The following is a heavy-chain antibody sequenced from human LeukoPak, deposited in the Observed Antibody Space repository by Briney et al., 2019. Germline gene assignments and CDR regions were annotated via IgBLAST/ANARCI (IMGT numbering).Heavy chain of an antibody. D-gene: IGHD6-13*01. CDR1: GVSFNDYY. Sequence: SQTLSLTCDVSGVSFNDYYWSWIRQPPGKGLEWIGEIRHSGSTNYNPSLKSRVTMSVDTSKYQFSLKLSSVTAADTAVYYCARRGSWSYYYAMDVWGQGTTVAVSS. V-gene: IGHV4-34*01. CDR3: ARRGSWSYYYAMDV. J-gene: IGHJ6*02. CDR2: IRHSGST.